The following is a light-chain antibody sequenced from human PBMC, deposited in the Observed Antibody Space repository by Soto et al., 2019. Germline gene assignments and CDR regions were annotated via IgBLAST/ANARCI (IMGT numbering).Light chain of an antibody. J-gene: IGKJ2*01. CDR3: LQYGSSPPYT. V-gene: IGKV3-20*01. CDR1: QSVSSSY. Sequence: EIVLTQSPGTLSLSPGERATLSCRASQSVSSSYLAWYQQKPGQAPRLLIYGASRRAPGIPDRFSGSGSGTDFTLTISRLEPEDFAVYYCLQYGSSPPYTFGQGTKLEIK. CDR2: GAS.